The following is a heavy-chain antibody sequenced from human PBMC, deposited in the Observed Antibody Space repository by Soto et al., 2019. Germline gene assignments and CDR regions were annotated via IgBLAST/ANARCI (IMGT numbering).Heavy chain of an antibody. D-gene: IGHD6-19*01. V-gene: IGHV4-39*01. Sequence: QLQLQESGPGLVKPSETLSLTCTVSGGSISSSSYYWGWIRQPPGKGLEWIGSSYYSGSTYYTPSRTSRLTISVDTSKNQFPLKLSSVAAADTAVYYCARHFGPIAVAGTVYWGQVTLVTVSS. CDR3: ARHFGPIAVAGTVY. CDR2: SYYSGST. J-gene: IGHJ4*02. CDR1: GGSISSSSYY.